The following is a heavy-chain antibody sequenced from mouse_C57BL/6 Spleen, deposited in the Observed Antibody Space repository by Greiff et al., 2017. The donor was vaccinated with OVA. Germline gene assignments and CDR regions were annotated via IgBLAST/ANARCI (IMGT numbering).Heavy chain of an antibody. D-gene: IGHD1-1*01. CDR1: GYTFTSYW. Sequence: VQLQQPGAELVKPGASVKMSCKASGYTFTSYWITWVKQRPGQGLEWIGDIYPGSGSTNYNEKFKSKATLTVDTSSSTAYMQLSILTSEHSAVYYCARDYYGSPWYFDVWGTGTTVTVSS. CDR2: IYPGSGST. V-gene: IGHV1-55*01. J-gene: IGHJ1*03. CDR3: ARDYYGSPWYFDV.